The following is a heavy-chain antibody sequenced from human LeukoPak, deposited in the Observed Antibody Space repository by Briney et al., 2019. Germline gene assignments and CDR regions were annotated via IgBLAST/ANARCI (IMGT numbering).Heavy chain of an antibody. V-gene: IGHV4-61*05. D-gene: IGHD5-18*01. CDR2: IYYSGST. CDR3: ARQRGIQLWSGGWYFDL. Sequence: SETLSLTCTVSGGSISSSSYYWGWIRQPPGKGLEWIGYIYYSGSTNYNPSLKSRVTISVDTSKNQFSLKLSSVTAADTAVYYCARQRGIQLWSGGWYFDLWGRGTLVTVSS. CDR1: GGSISSSSYY. J-gene: IGHJ2*01.